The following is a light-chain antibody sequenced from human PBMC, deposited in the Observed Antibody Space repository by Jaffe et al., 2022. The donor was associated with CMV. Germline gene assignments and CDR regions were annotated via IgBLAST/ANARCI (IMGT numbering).Light chain of an antibody. CDR3: QQTYSIPNT. Sequence: DIQMTQSPSSLSASVGDRVAITCRASQSIQSIGNYLNWYQQKPGKAPKLLIFAASSLQSGVPSRFSGSGSGTDFTLTISSLQPEDFATYFCQQTYSIPNTFGQGTKLEIK. J-gene: IGKJ2*01. CDR1: QSIQSIGNY. V-gene: IGKV1-39*01. CDR2: AAS.